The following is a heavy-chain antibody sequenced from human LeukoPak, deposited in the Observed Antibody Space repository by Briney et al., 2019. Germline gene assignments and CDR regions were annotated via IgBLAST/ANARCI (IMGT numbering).Heavy chain of an antibody. J-gene: IGHJ3*02. Sequence: PGGSLRLSCAASGFTFSSYAMSWVRQAPGKGLEWVSTISGSGDTTYYADSVKGRFSISRDSSKNTLYLQMNSLRAEDTALYYCAKESIAVDGADSFDMWGQGTMVTASS. CDR3: AKESIAVDGADSFDM. CDR2: ISGSGDTT. V-gene: IGHV3-23*01. CDR1: GFTFSSYA. D-gene: IGHD6-13*01.